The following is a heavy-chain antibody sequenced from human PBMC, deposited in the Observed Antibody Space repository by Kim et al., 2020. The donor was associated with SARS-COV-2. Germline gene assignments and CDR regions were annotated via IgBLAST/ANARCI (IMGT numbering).Heavy chain of an antibody. CDR3: AKDTGRWMGVGYAFDI. D-gene: IGHD3-16*01. J-gene: IGHJ3*02. V-gene: IGHV3-9*01. CDR2: ISWNSGSI. Sequence: GGSLRLSCAASGFTFGDYAMHWVRQAPGKGLEWVSGISWNSGSIGYADSVKGRFTISRDNAKNSLYLQMNSLRAEDTALYYCAKDTGRWMGVGYAFDIWGQGTMVTVSS. CDR1: GFTFGDYA.